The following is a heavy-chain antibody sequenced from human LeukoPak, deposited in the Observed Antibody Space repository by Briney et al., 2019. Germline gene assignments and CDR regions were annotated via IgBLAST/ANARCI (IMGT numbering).Heavy chain of an antibody. V-gene: IGHV3-20*04. D-gene: IGHD3-3*01. J-gene: IGHJ5*02. CDR3: ARDYYDFWSGYYKRFDP. CDR2: INWNGGST. Sequence: GGSLRLSCETSGFTFSSYGMSWVRQAPGKGLEWVSGINWNGGSTGYADSVKGRFTISRDNAKNSLYLQMNSLRAEDTALYYCARDYYDFWSGYYKRFDPWGQGTLVTVSS. CDR1: GFTFSSYG.